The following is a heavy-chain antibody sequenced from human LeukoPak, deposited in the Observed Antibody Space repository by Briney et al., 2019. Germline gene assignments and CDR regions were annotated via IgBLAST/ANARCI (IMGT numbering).Heavy chain of an antibody. CDR3: ARDLGLRGVTNWFDP. V-gene: IGHV1-46*01. Sequence: ASVKVSCKASGYTFTGYYMHWVRQAPGQGLEWMGIIDPSGGSTDYAQKFQGRVTMTRDTSTSTVYMELSSLRFDDTAVYYCARDLGLRGVTNWFDPWGQGTLVTVSS. D-gene: IGHD3-10*01. J-gene: IGHJ5*02. CDR2: IDPSGGST. CDR1: GYTFTGYY.